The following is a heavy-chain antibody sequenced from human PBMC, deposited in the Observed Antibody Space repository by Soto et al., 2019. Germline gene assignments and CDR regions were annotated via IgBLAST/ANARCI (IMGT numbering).Heavy chain of an antibody. Sequence: ASVKVSCKASGYTFTGYYMHWVRQAPGQGLEWMGWINPNSGGTNYAQKFQGRVTMTRDTSISTAYMELSRLRSDDTAVYYCARTFWSGYFHFDYCGQGTLVTVSS. CDR1: GYTFTGYY. CDR2: INPNSGGT. D-gene: IGHD3-3*01. J-gene: IGHJ4*02. CDR3: ARTFWSGYFHFDY. V-gene: IGHV1-2*02.